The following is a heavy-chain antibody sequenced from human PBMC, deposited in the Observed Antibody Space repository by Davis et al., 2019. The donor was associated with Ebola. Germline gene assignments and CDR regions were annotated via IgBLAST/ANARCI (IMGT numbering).Heavy chain of an antibody. Sequence: AASVKVSCKASGYSFTNYTLHWVRQAPGQSLEWMGWINTNTGNPTYAQGFTGRFVFSLDTSVSTAYLQISSLKAEDTAVYCCARGNAAAGGYWGQGTLVTVSS. D-gene: IGHD6-13*01. CDR1: GYSFTNYT. CDR2: INTNTGNP. CDR3: ARGNAAAGGY. V-gene: IGHV7-4-1*02. J-gene: IGHJ4*02.